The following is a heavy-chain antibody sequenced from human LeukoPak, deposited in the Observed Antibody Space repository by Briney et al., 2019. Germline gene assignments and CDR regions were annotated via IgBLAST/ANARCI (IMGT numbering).Heavy chain of an antibody. CDR3: ARGLGVYYDSSRGDY. D-gene: IGHD3-22*01. Sequence: SQTLSLTCTVSGGSISSGGYYWSWIRQHPGKGLEWIGYIYYSGSSYYNPSLKSRVTISVDTSKNQFSLKLSSVTAADTAVYYCARGLGVYYDSSRGDYWGQGTLVTVSS. CDR1: GGSISSGGYY. CDR2: IYYSGSS. V-gene: IGHV4-31*03. J-gene: IGHJ4*02.